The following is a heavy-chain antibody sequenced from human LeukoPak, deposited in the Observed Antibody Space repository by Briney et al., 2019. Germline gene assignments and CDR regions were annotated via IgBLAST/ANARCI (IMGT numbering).Heavy chain of an antibody. CDR3: ARGSVSSSWYSLYYYYMDV. Sequence: SQTLSLTCAISGDSVSSNSAAWNWIRQSPSRGLEWLGRTYYRSKWYNDYAVSVKSRITINPDTSKNQFSLQLNSVTPEDTAVYYCARGSVSSSWYSLYYYYMDVWGKGTTVTVSS. V-gene: IGHV6-1*01. J-gene: IGHJ6*03. CDR1: GDSVSSNSAA. CDR2: TYYRSKWYN. D-gene: IGHD6-13*01.